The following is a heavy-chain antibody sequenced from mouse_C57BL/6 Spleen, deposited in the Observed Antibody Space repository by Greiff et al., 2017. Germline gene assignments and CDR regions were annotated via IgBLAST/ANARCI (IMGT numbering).Heavy chain of an antibody. CDR2: IDPETGGT. J-gene: IGHJ3*01. D-gene: IGHD1-1*01. V-gene: IGHV1-15*01. Sequence: QVQLKESGAELVRPGASVTLSCKASGYTFTDYEMHWVKQTPVHGLEWIGAIDPETGGTAYNQKFKGKAILTADKSSSTAYMELRSLTSEDSAVYYCTRYYTTVVATKDWFAYWGQGTLVTVSA. CDR1: GYTFTDYE. CDR3: TRYYTTVVATKDWFAY.